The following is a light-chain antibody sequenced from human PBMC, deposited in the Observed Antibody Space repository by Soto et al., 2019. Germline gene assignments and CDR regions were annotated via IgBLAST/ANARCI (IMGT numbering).Light chain of an antibody. Sequence: DVQMTQSPSSLSASVVDRFTITFLASQSVSRFLNWYQQKPGKAPRFLIYAASSLQSGVPSRFSGSGSGTDFTLTISSLQPEDFATYYCQQSYITPLTFGGGTKVDIK. J-gene: IGKJ4*01. CDR2: AAS. CDR3: QQSYITPLT. CDR1: QSVSRF. V-gene: IGKV1-39*01.